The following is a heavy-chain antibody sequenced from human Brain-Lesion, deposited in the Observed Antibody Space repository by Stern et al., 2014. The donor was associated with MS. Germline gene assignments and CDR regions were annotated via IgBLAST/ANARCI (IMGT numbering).Heavy chain of an antibody. J-gene: IGHJ3*02. D-gene: IGHD4-23*01. CDR2: IYHSGTP. Sequence: VHLVESGSGLVKPSQTLSLTCVVSGGSIGSGGHSWSWIRQPPGQGLEWVGYIYHSGTPFYTPSLESRVTISIDRSRTQSSLKLISLTAADAAVYYCARTSVVTPSDDVFDIWGQGTMVTVSS. CDR1: GGSIGSGGHS. CDR3: ARTSVVTPSDDVFDI. V-gene: IGHV4-30-2*01.